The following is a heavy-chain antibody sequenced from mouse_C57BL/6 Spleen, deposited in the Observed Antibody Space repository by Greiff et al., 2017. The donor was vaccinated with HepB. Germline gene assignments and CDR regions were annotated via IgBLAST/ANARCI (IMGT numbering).Heavy chain of an antibody. J-gene: IGHJ3*01. CDR2: IDPENGDT. CDR3: TKYGYEFAY. Sequence: VQLKESGAELVRPGASVKLSCTASGFNIKDDYMHWVKQRPEQGLEWIGWIDPENGDTEYASKFQGKATITADTSSNTAYLQLSSLTSEDTAVYYCTKYGYEFAYWGQGTLVTVSA. CDR1: GFNIKDDY. V-gene: IGHV14-4*01. D-gene: IGHD2-2*01.